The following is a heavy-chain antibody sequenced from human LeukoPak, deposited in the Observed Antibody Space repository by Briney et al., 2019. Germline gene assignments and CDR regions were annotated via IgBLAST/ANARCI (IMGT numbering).Heavy chain of an antibody. D-gene: IGHD6-6*01. Sequence: PGGSLRLSCAASGFTFSSYAMSWVRQAPGKGLEWIGYIYYSGSTNYNPSLKSRVTISVDTSKNQFSLKLSSVTAADTAVYYCARYPGLAKYSFYYFDYWGQGTLVTVSS. CDR1: GFTFSSYA. CDR2: IYYSGST. CDR3: ARYPGLAKYSFYYFDY. V-gene: IGHV4-59*08. J-gene: IGHJ4*02.